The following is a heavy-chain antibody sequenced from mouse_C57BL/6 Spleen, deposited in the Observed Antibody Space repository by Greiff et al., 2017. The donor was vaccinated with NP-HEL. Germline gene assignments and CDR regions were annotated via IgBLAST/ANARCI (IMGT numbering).Heavy chain of an antibody. Sequence: QLQQPGAELVKPGASVKMSCKASGYTFTSYWITWVKQRPGQGLEWIGDIYPGSGSTNYNEKFKSKATLTVDTSSSTAYMQLSSLTSEDSAVYYCARQLTTVVARGFAYWGQGTLVTVSA. CDR2: IYPGSGST. CDR1: GYTFTSYW. J-gene: IGHJ3*01. CDR3: ARQLTTVVARGFAY. D-gene: IGHD1-1*01. V-gene: IGHV1-55*01.